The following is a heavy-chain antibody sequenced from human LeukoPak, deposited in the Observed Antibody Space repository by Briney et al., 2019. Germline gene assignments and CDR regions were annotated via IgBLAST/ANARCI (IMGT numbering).Heavy chain of an antibody. CDR3: ARGSSYSPNWFDP. V-gene: IGHV3-7*01. Sequence: GGSLRLSCTASGFTFSNNWMIWVRQAPGKGLEWVTTIKQDGSEKYYVDSVKGRFTVSRDNAKDSLYLQMNSLRAEDTAVYYCARGSSYSPNWFDPWGQGTLVTVSS. CDR2: IKQDGSEK. J-gene: IGHJ5*02. D-gene: IGHD1-26*01. CDR1: GFTFSNNW.